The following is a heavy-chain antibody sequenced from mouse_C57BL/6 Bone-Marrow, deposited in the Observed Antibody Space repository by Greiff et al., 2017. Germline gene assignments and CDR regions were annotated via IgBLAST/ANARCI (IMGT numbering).Heavy chain of an antibody. CDR2: IYPGSGST. V-gene: IGHV1-55*01. CDR1: GYTFTSYW. J-gene: IGHJ3*01. Sequence: QVQLQQSGAELVKPGASVKMSCKASGYTFTSYWITWVKQRPGQGLEWIGDIYPGSGSTNYNEKFKSKATLTADTSSSTAYMQLSSLTSEDSAVYYCARWLALFAYWGKGTLVTVSA. D-gene: IGHD2-2*01. CDR3: ARWLALFAY.